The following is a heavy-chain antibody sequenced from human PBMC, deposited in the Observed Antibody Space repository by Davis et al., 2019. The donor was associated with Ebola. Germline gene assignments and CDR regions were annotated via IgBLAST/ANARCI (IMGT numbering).Heavy chain of an antibody. Sequence: GGSLRLSCAASGFTVSSNYMSWVRQAPGKGLEWVSVIYSGGSTYYADSVKGRFTISRDNSKNTLYLQMNSLRAEDTAVYYCATTPQYSSGQNKPFDYWGQGTLVTVSS. J-gene: IGHJ4*02. V-gene: IGHV3-53*01. CDR2: IYSGGST. CDR1: GFTVSSNY. D-gene: IGHD6-19*01. CDR3: ATTPQYSSGQNKPFDY.